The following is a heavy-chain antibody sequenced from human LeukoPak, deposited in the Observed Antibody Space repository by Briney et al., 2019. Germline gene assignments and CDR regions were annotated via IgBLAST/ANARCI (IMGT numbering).Heavy chain of an antibody. V-gene: IGHV4-34*01. Sequence: SETLSLTCTVSGGSISSYYWSWIRQPPGKGLEWIGEINHSGSTNYNPSLKSRVTISVDTSKNQFSLKLSSVTAADTAVYYCARRRSVVRGFDYWGQGTLVTVSS. D-gene: IGHD3-10*01. CDR2: INHSGST. J-gene: IGHJ4*02. CDR1: GGSISSYY. CDR3: ARRRSVVRGFDY.